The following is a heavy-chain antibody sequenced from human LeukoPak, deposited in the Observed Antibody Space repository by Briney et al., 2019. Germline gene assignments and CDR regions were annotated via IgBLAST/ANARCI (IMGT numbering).Heavy chain of an antibody. J-gene: IGHJ6*03. D-gene: IGHD6-19*01. Sequence: GGSLRLSCAVSGFTFTNYWMSWARQSPGKGLEWVANIYLDGSRAYYVDSVKGRFTISRDNAKNSLFLQMNSLRAEDTAVYYCAKTSSGWYHYMDVWGKGTTVTISS. V-gene: IGHV3-7*01. CDR3: AKTSSGWYHYMDV. CDR2: IYLDGSRA. CDR1: GFTFTNYW.